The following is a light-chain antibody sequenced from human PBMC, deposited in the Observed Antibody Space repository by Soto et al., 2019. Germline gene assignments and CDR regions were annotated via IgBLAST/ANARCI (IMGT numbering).Light chain of an antibody. J-gene: IGLJ1*01. Sequence: QSALTQPASVSGPPGQSITISCTGTSSDVGAYNYVSWYQHHPGKAPRLVMYDVTNRPSGISDRFSGSKSCNTASLTISGLLAEDEADYYCTSYTSTSTYVFGTGTKVTVL. CDR2: DVT. CDR3: TSYTSTSTYV. CDR1: SSDVGAYNY. V-gene: IGLV2-14*01.